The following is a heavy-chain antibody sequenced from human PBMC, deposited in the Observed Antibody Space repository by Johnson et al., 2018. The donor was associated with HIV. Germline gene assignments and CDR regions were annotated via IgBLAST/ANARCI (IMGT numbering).Heavy chain of an antibody. V-gene: IGHV3-66*01. CDR2: IYSGGDT. CDR1: GFTVSSNY. D-gene: IGHD3-10*01. J-gene: IGHJ3*02. CDR3: ARAPGFSRAFDI. Sequence: VQLVESGGGLVQPGGSLRLSCAASGFTVSSNYMSWARQAPGKGLEWVSVIYSGGDTYYADSVKGRFTISRDDSKNTLYLQMNRLTAEDTAVYYCARAPGFSRAFDIWGQGTMVTVSS.